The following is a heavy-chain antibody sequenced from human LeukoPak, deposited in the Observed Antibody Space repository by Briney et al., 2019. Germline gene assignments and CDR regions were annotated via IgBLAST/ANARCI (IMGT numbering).Heavy chain of an antibody. CDR1: GVSISSYY. CDR2: IYNSGSI. D-gene: IGHD2-8*02. J-gene: IGHJ6*02. CDR3: ARLRITGGHYYQHGLDV. V-gene: IGHV4-59*08. Sequence: SETLSLTCTVSGVSISSYYWSWIRQPPGKGLEWIGYIYNSGSINYNPSLKSRVTTSVDTSKKQFSLKLSSVTAADTAVYYCARLRITGGHYYQHGLDVWGQGTTVTVSS.